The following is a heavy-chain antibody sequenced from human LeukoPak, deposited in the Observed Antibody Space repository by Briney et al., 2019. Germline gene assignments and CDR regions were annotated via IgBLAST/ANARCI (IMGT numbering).Heavy chain of an antibody. CDR3: ARGKGSSGYYSY. CDR1: GYIFSDYY. J-gene: IGHJ4*02. Sequence: ASVKVSCKASGYIFSDYYMHWVRQAPGQGLEWLGWINPKSGAADYAQQFRGRVTMTRDTSISTAYMELSRLRSDDTAVYYCARGKGSSGYYSYWGQGTLVTVSS. CDR2: INPKSGAA. D-gene: IGHD3-22*01. V-gene: IGHV1-2*02.